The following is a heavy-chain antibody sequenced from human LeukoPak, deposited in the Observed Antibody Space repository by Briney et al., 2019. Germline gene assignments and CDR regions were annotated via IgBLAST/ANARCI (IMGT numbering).Heavy chain of an antibody. Sequence: ASVKVSCKASGGTFSSYAISWVRQAPGQGLEWMGGIIPIFGTANYAQKFQGRVTITADESTSTAYMELSSLRSEDTAVYYCARVYYDSSGYLGTRRFDPWGQGTLVTVSS. D-gene: IGHD3-22*01. J-gene: IGHJ5*02. CDR2: IIPIFGTA. V-gene: IGHV1-69*13. CDR3: ARVYYDSSGYLGTRRFDP. CDR1: GGTFSSYA.